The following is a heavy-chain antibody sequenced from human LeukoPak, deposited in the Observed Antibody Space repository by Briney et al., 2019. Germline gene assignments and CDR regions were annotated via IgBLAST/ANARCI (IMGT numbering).Heavy chain of an antibody. J-gene: IGHJ3*02. Sequence: ASVKVSCKASGGTFSSYAISWVRQAPGQGLEWMGGIIPIFGTANYAQKFQGRVTITADESTSTAYMELSSLRSEDTAVYYCASAGDYVWGSYRFGDAFDIWGQGTMVTVSS. CDR2: IIPIFGTA. D-gene: IGHD3-16*02. V-gene: IGHV1-69*13. CDR1: GGTFSSYA. CDR3: ASAGDYVWGSYRFGDAFDI.